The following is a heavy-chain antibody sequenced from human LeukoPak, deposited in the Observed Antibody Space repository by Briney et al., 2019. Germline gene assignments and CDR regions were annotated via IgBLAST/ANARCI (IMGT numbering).Heavy chain of an antibody. CDR2: IIPIFGIA. V-gene: IGHV1-69*04. Sequence: SVKVSCKASGGTFSSYAISWVRQAPGQGLEWMGRIIPIFGIANYAQKFQGRVTITADKSTSTAYMELSSLRSEDTAVYYRARDRTYYYDRVSPEDAFDIWGQGTMVTVSS. CDR3: ARDRTYYYDRVSPEDAFDI. J-gene: IGHJ3*02. CDR1: GGTFSSYA. D-gene: IGHD3-22*01.